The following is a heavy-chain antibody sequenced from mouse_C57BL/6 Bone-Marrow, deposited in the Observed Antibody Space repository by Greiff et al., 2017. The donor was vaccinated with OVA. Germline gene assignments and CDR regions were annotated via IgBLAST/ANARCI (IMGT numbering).Heavy chain of an antibody. J-gene: IGHJ1*03. CDR2: IRLKSDYYAT. Sequence: EVNVVESGGGLVQPGGSMKLSCVASGFTFSNYWMNWVRQSPEKGLEWVAQIRLKSDYYATHYAESVKGRFTISRDDSKSSVYTQMNKVRAEDTGIYYCTSRDYYGRSYDWYFDVWGTGTTVTVSS. D-gene: IGHD1-1*01. CDR1: GFTFSNYW. V-gene: IGHV6-3*01. CDR3: TSRDYYGRSYDWYFDV.